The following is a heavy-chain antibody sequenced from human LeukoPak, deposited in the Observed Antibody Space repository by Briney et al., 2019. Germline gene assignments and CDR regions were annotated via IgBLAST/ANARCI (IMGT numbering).Heavy chain of an antibody. J-gene: IGHJ4*02. CDR3: TTHYDYGDY. CDR1: GGTFSSYA. V-gene: IGHV1-69*05. CDR2: LIPIFGTA. Sequence: GSSVKVSCKASGGTFSSYAISWVRQAPGQGLEWMGRLIPIFGTANYAQKFQGRVTITTDEYTSTANMELSSLRSDATTLAYMTTHYDYGDYWGQGTLVTVSS. D-gene: IGHD3-16*01.